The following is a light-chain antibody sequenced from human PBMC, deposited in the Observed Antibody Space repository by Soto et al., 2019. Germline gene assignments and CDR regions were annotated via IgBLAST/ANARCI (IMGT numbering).Light chain of an antibody. CDR1: SSNIGAGYD. V-gene: IGLV1-40*01. Sequence: QSVLTQPPSVSGAPGQRVTISCTGSSSNIGAGYDVHWYQQLPGTAPKLLIHGNSNRPSGVPDRFSGSKSGTSASLAITGVQAEDDSDYYCQSYDTSLSGYVFGTGTKVAVL. CDR2: GNS. J-gene: IGLJ1*01. CDR3: QSYDTSLSGYV.